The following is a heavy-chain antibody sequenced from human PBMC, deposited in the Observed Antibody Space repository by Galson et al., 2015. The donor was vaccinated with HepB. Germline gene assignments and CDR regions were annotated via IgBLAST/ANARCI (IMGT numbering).Heavy chain of an antibody. D-gene: IGHD3-3*01. CDR1: GLTFSSYT. J-gene: IGHJ4*02. V-gene: IGHV3-21*01. CDR2: ISGSRSYI. CDR3: ARSTPPYDFWSGYYAD. Sequence: SLRLSCAASGLTFSSYTMNWVRQAPGKGLEWVSSISGSRSYIYYVDSVKGRFTISRDNAKNSLYLQMNSLRAEDTAVYYCARSTPPYDFWSGYYADWGQGTLVTVSS.